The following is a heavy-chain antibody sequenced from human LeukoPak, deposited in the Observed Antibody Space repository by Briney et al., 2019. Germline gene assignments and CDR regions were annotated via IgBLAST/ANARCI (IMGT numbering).Heavy chain of an antibody. J-gene: IGHJ4*02. CDR3: ARGRGGYYDSSGYYWSGSNYFDY. V-gene: IGHV4-34*01. Sequence: SETLSLTCAVYGGSFSGYYWSWIRRPPGKVLEWIGEINHSGSTNYNPSLKSRVTISVDTSKNQFSLKLSSVTAADTAVYYCARGRGGYYDSSGYYWSGSNYFDYWGQGTLVTVSS. CDR1: GGSFSGYY. CDR2: INHSGST. D-gene: IGHD3-22*01.